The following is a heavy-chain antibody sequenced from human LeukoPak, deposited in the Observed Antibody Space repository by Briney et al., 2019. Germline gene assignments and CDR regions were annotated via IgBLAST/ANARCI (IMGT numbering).Heavy chain of an antibody. Sequence: PSETLSLTCTVSGGSISSSSYYWGWIRQPPGKGLEWIGSIYYSGSTYYNPSLKSRVTISVDTSKNQFSLKLSSVTAADTAVYYCARFTAAGYYFDYWGQGTLVTVSS. D-gene: IGHD6-13*01. CDR1: GGSISSSSYY. CDR3: ARFTAAGYYFDY. J-gene: IGHJ4*02. CDR2: IYYSGST. V-gene: IGHV4-39*07.